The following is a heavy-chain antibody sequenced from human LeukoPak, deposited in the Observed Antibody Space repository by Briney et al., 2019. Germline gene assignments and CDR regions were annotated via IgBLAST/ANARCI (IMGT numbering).Heavy chain of an antibody. CDR1: GLTFSSSW. V-gene: IGHV3-23*01. Sequence: GGSLRLSCAVSGLTFSSSWMDWVRQAPGKGLEWVSAISGSGDSTYYGDSVKGRFTISRDNSKNTLYLQMNSLRAEDTAVYYCAKTRPLDSSSWSHGDYWGQGTLVTVSS. CDR3: AKTRPLDSSSWSHGDY. D-gene: IGHD6-13*01. CDR2: ISGSGDST. J-gene: IGHJ4*02.